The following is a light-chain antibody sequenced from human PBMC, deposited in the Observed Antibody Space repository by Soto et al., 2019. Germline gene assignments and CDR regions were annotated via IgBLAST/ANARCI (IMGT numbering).Light chain of an antibody. Sequence: ESVLTQSPGALSLSPGDRATLSCRASQSVSNNYLAWYQQKPGQAPRLLIYGASSGAAGVPDRFSGSGSGTDFTLSISRLEPEDFAVYYCQQYGSSPTTFGQGTKVDIK. CDR3: QQYGSSPTT. V-gene: IGKV3-20*01. J-gene: IGKJ1*01. CDR1: QSVSNNY. CDR2: GAS.